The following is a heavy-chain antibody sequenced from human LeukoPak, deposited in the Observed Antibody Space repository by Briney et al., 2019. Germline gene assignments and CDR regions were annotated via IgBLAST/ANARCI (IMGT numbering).Heavy chain of an antibody. D-gene: IGHD5-18*01. V-gene: IGHV3-74*01. CDR3: AREPAKDTAMVNYFDY. CDR1: GFTFSSYW. J-gene: IGHJ4*02. Sequence: GGSLRLSCAASGFTFSSYWMHWVRHAPGKGLVWVSRINSDGSSTSYADSVERRFTLSRENANNTLYLQMNSLRAEDTAVYYCAREPAKDTAMVNYFDYWGQGTLVTVSS. CDR2: INSDGSST.